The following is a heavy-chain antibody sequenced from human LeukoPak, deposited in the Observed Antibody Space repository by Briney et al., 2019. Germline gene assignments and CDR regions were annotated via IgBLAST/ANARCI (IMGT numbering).Heavy chain of an antibody. CDR2: ITSDGSGT. V-gene: IGHV3-74*01. D-gene: IGHD2-15*01. Sequence: GGSLRLSCAASGFTLSNYWMHWVRQAPGKGLVWVSRITSDGSGTSYADSVKGRFTISRDIPKNTLYLRMNSLRAEDTAVYYCARDGILGSHDSWGQGTLVTVSS. CDR3: ARDGILGSHDS. CDR1: GFTLSNYW. J-gene: IGHJ4*02.